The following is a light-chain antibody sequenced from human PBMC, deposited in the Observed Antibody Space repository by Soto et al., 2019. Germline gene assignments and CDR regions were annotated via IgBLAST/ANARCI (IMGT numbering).Light chain of an antibody. CDR1: QGIYNY. CDR3: QKYSSVPFT. Sequence: DIQMTQSPSSLSASVGDTVSITCRASQGIYNYLAWYQKKPGKPPKPLISAASTLLSGVPSRFSGSGSGTDFTLTISSLQPEDVATYYCQKYSSVPFTFGPGTTVDIK. J-gene: IGKJ3*01. CDR2: AAS. V-gene: IGKV1-27*01.